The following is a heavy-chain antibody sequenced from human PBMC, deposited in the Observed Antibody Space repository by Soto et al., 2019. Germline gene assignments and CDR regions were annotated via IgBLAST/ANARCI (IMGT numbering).Heavy chain of an antibody. CDR2: IYHSGVT. V-gene: IGHV4-4*02. CDR1: GGPIRSENW. Sequence: SETLSLTCAVSGGPIRSENWWTWVRQPPGKGLEWIAEIYHSGVTNYNPSLKSRVAISLETSKSQLSLRLASVTAADTAVYYCVRQGFGSLHGLVDVWGQGTTVTVSS. D-gene: IGHD3-10*01. J-gene: IGHJ6*02. CDR3: VRQGFGSLHGLVDV.